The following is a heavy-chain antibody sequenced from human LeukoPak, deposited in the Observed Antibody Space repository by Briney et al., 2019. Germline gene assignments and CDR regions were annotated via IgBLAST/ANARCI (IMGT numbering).Heavy chain of an antibody. CDR2: IIPIFGTA. V-gene: IGHV1-69*06. J-gene: IGHJ4*02. Sequence: ASVKVSCKASGGTFSSYAISWVRQAPGQGLEWMGGIIPIFGTANYAQKFQGRVTITADKSTSTAYMELSSLRSEDTAVYYCARVFLAAAGTNYFDYWGQGTLVTVSS. D-gene: IGHD6-13*01. CDR3: ARVFLAAAGTNYFDY. CDR1: GGTFSSYA.